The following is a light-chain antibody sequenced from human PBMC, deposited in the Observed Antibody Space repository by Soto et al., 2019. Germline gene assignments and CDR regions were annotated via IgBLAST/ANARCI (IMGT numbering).Light chain of an antibody. CDR2: VAS. V-gene: IGKV1-9*01. CDR3: QQLNLHPLT. J-gene: IGKJ4*01. CDR1: QPIGTY. Sequence: ILLTQSPSFLSAAVGDRVTLTCRASQPIGTYLAWYQQKPGKAPKLLIYVASTLLRGVPSRFSGSGSGTDSTLTISGLQPEDFATYYCQQLNLHPLTFGGGTRVETK.